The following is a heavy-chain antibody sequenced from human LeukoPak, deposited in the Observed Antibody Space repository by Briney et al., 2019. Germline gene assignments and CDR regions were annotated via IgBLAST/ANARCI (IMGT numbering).Heavy chain of an antibody. V-gene: IGHV3-64*01. Sequence: GGSLRLSCAASGFTFSSYAMHWVRQAPGKGLEYVSAISSNGGSTYYANSVKGRFTISRDNSKNTLYLQMGSLRAEDMAVYYCARWGQLAFDYWGQGTLATVSS. J-gene: IGHJ4*02. D-gene: IGHD6-6*01. CDR2: ISSNGGST. CDR1: GFTFSSYA. CDR3: ARWGQLAFDY.